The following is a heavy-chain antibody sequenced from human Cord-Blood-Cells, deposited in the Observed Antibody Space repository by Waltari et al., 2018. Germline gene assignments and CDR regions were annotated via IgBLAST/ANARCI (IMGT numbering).Heavy chain of an antibody. CDR3: ARSKGHSSSSGDY. CDR1: GFTFSSYS. D-gene: IGHD6-6*01. V-gene: IGHV3-21*01. CDR2: ISSSSSYI. J-gene: IGHJ4*02. Sequence: EVQLVESGGGLVKPGGSLRLSCAASGFTFSSYSMNWVRQAPGKGLEWVSSISSSSSYIYYADSVKGRFTISRDNAKNSLYLQMNSLRAEDTAVYYCARSKGHSSSSGDYWGQGTLVTVSS.